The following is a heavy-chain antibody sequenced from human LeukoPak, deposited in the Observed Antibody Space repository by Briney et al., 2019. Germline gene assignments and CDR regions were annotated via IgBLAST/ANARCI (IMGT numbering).Heavy chain of an antibody. J-gene: IGHJ4*02. CDR3: ARASIAAGAPWDY. D-gene: IGHD6-13*01. V-gene: IGHV1-69*13. Sequence: SVKVSCKASGGTFSSYAISWVRQAPGHGLEWMGGIIPIFGTANYAQKFQGRVTITADESTSTAYMELSSLRSEDTAVYYCARASIAAGAPWDYWGQGTLVSVSS. CDR1: GGTFSSYA. CDR2: IIPIFGTA.